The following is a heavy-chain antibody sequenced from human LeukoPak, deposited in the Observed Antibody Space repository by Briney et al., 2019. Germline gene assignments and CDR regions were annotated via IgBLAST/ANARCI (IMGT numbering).Heavy chain of an antibody. V-gene: IGHV1-2*02. J-gene: IGHJ6*02. CDR2: INPNSGDT. CDR3: ARAADYYYYGMDV. CDR1: GYTFTGYY. Sequence: GASVKVSCKASGYTFTGYYVHWVRQAPGQGLEWMGWINPNSGDTNYAQKFQGRVTMTREMSITTAYMEMSRLRSDDSAIYYCARAADYYYYGMDVWGQGTTVTVSS.